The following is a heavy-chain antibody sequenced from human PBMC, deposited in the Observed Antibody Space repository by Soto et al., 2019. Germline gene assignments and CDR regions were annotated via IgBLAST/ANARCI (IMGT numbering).Heavy chain of an antibody. D-gene: IGHD6-19*01. CDR3: ARDRGVAPPVAGNTHYYYYMDV. V-gene: IGHV1-18*01. Sequence: QDQLVQSGAEVKKPGASVTVSCKASGYSFTNYGITWVRQAPGQGLEWMGWISGFNGNTHYAQKLQGRGTMTTDASTITAYMELRSLRSDDTAVYYCARDRGVAPPVAGNTHYYYYMDVWGKGTTVTVSS. CDR1: GYSFTNYG. CDR2: ISGFNGNT. J-gene: IGHJ6*03.